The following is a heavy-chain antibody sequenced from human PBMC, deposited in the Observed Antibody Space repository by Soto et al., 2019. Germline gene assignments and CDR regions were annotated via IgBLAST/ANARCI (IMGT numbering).Heavy chain of an antibody. V-gene: IGHV4-34*01. D-gene: IGHD3-22*01. CDR2: ISRFGTT. J-gene: IGHJ5*02. CDR1: GGSFSGYS. Sequence: QMHLHQWGAGLLKPSETLSLTCEVSGGSFSGYSWAWIRQPPGKGLEWVGEISRFGTTTYNPSLNGRVAISGDASKSQFSLTLNSVTAADTATYYCARYPLYYYDSSGRVVSPIFDPWGQGTLVTVSS. CDR3: ARYPLYYYDSSGRVVSPIFDP.